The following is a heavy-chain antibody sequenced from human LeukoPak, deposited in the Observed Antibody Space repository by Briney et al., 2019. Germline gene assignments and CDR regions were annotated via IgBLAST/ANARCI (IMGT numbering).Heavy chain of an antibody. D-gene: IGHD2-2*02. CDR3: ARALLYKSGAFDI. CDR2: IYYSGST. J-gene: IGHJ3*02. CDR1: GGSINSYY. Sequence: PSETLSLTCTVSGGSINSYYWSWIRQPPGKGLEWIGYIYYSGSTNYNPSLKSRVTISVDTSKNQFSLKLSSVTAADTAVYYCARALLYKSGAFDIWGQGTMVTVSS. V-gene: IGHV4-59*01.